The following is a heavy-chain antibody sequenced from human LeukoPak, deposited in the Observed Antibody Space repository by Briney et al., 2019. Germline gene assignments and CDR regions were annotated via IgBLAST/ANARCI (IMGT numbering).Heavy chain of an antibody. D-gene: IGHD4-17*01. V-gene: IGHV3-7*01. CDR2: INQDGSDK. CDR1: RFIFSSYW. Sequence: GGSLRLSCETSRFIFSSYWMTWVRRTPGKGLEWVASINQDGSDKYYVDSVKGRFTISRDNAKKSLYLEMSSLRAEDTAVYYCARDRGEDGDYYYYYGMDVWGQGTTVTVSS. CDR3: ARDRGEDGDYYYYYGMDV. J-gene: IGHJ6*02.